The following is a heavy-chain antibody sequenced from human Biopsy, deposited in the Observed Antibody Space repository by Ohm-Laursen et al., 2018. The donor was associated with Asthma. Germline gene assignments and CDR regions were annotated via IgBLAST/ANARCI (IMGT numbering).Heavy chain of an antibody. CDR1: GGSVSSGSHY. J-gene: IGHJ4*02. Sequence: SETLSLTCTVSGGSVSSGSHYWSWIRQPPGKGLEWIGYISYSGSTNYNPSLKSRVTISVDTSKNQFSLKLSSVTVAYTAVYYCARDFVDSAMAYFDYWGQGTLVTVSS. CDR3: ARDFVDSAMAYFDY. V-gene: IGHV4-61*01. D-gene: IGHD5-18*01. CDR2: ISYSGST.